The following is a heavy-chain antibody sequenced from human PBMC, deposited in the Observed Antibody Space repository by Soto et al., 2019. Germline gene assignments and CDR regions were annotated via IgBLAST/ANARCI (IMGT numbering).Heavy chain of an antibody. CDR2: IIPIFGTA. D-gene: IGHD2-2*01. CDR1: GGTFSSYA. Sequence: QVQLVQSGAEVKKPGSSVKVSCKASGGTFSSYAISWVRQAPGQGLEWMGGIIPIFGTANYAQKFQGRVTITADESTSTAYMELSSLRSEDTAVYYCARGVPEKGYSSSTSCYYGMDVWGQGTTVTVS. CDR3: ARGVPEKGYSSSTSCYYGMDV. V-gene: IGHV1-69*01. J-gene: IGHJ6*02.